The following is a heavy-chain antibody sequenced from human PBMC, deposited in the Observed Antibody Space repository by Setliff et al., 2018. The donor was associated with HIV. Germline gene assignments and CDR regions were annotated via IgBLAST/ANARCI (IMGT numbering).Heavy chain of an antibody. J-gene: IGHJ3*02. CDR2: IRSVGTI. CDR1: GFTFSTYS. CDR3: ARDRRYYDSRQPWAFDI. Sequence: GGSLRLSCAASGFTFSTYSMNWVRQAPGKGLEWVSYIRSVGTIYYADSVKCRFTISRDNARNSLYLQMDSLRAEDTALYYCARDRRYYDSRQPWAFDIWGQGTRVTVSS. V-gene: IGHV3-48*01. D-gene: IGHD3-22*01.